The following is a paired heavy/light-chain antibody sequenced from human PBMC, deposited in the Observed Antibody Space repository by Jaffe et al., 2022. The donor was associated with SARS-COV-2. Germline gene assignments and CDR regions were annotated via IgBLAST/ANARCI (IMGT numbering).Light chain of an antibody. J-gene: IGLJ3*02. V-gene: IGLV10-54*01. Sequence: QAGLTQPPSVSKGLRQTATLTCTGNSKNVGDQGAGWLQQHQGHPPKLLFYRNNNRPSGISERLSASRSGNTASLTITGLQPEDEADYYCTAWDSSLGAWVFGGGTKLTVL. CDR1: SKNVGDQG. CDR2: RNN. CDR3: TAWDSSLGAWV.
Heavy chain of an antibody. J-gene: IGHJ6*02. Sequence: EVQLVESGGGFVQPGGSLRLSCAASGVTFSNSRMNWVRQAPGKGLEWVSYIDSRSDIFYADSVRGRFTISRDNAKNSLYLQMNSLRDEDTAVYYCAREGSTGHYTEGAMDVWGQGTTVTVSS. CDR2: IDSRSDI. CDR1: GVTFSNSR. D-gene: IGHD4-17*01. V-gene: IGHV3-48*02. CDR3: AREGSTGHYTEGAMDV.